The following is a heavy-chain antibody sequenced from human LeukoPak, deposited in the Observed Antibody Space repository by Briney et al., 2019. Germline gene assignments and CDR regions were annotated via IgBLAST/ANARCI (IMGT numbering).Heavy chain of an antibody. D-gene: IGHD6-19*01. CDR3: AKFSSSGWSRSTNK. CDR2: ISSSGSTI. J-gene: IGHJ4*02. Sequence: GGSLRLSCAASGFTFSSYKMNWVRQAPGKGLEWVSYISSSGSTIYYADSVKGRVTISRDNSKKTLYLQMNSLRPEDTAVYYCAKFSSSGWSRSTNKWGQGTLVTVSS. V-gene: IGHV3-48*03. CDR1: GFTFSSYK.